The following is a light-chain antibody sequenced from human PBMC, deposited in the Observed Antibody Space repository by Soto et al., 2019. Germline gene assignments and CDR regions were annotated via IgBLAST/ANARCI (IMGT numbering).Light chain of an antibody. V-gene: IGLV7-43*01. CDR2: STS. Sequence: QAVVTQEPSLTVSPGGTVTLTCASSTGTVTSGYYPNWFQQKPGQAPRALIYSTSNKYSWTPARFSGSLVGYKAALTLSGVQPEDEAEYYCLLYYGGAQVFGGGTKLTVL. J-gene: IGLJ3*02. CDR1: TGTVTSGYY. CDR3: LLYYGGAQV.